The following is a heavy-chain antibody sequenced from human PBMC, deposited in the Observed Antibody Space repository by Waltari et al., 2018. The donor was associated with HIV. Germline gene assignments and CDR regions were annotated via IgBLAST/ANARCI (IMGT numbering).Heavy chain of an antibody. CDR2: MKTDGRST. CDR3: VRGSSSWLGVDQ. Sequence: EVQLVESGGNLVQPGGSLRLSCVASGFTLRNYCMHWVRQAPGKGVVSLSSMKTDGRSTEYADSGKGRFTISRDNAKNTLYLQMNTLRAEDTAVYHCVRGSSSWLGVDQWGQGTLVTVSS. D-gene: IGHD6-13*01. V-gene: IGHV3-74*03. J-gene: IGHJ4*02. CDR1: GFTLRNYC.